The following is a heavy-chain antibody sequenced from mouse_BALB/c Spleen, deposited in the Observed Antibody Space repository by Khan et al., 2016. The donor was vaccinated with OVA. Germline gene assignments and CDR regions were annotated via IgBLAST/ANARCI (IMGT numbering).Heavy chain of an antibody. CDR1: GYTFTTYW. CDR2: INPTSGYT. CDR3: TRVKVDY. J-gene: IGHJ2*01. V-gene: IGHV1-7*01. Sequence: VQRQQSGAELAKPEATVKMSCKASGYTFTTYWMHWVKQRPGQGLEWIGYINPTSGYTDYNEKFKDKATLSAGKSSSTAYMQMRSLTAEDSAAYYCTRVKVDYWGPGTPVT.